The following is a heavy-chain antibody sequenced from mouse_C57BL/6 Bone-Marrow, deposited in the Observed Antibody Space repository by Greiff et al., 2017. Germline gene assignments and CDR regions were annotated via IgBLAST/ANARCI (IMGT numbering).Heavy chain of an antibody. Sequence: EVKLMESGGDLVKPGGSLKLSCAASGFTFSSYGMSWVRQTPDKRLEWVATVSSGGSYTYYPDSVQGRFTISRDNAKNTRYLQMSSLKSEDTAMYYCASPGFAWCAYWGQGTLVTVSA. CDR1: GFTFSSYG. CDR3: ASPGFAWCAY. CDR2: VSSGGSYT. V-gene: IGHV5-6*01. J-gene: IGHJ3*01.